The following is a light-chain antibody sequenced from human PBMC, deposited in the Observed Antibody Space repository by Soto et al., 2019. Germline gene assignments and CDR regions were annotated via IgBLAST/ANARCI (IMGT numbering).Light chain of an antibody. Sequence: EIVMTQSPATLSVSPGERATLSCRASQSVSSNLAWYQQKPGQAPRLLIYGASTRATGIPARFSGSGSGTEFTLTISSLQSGDFAVYYCQQYHNWPRTFGQGTKVEIK. J-gene: IGKJ1*01. CDR2: GAS. CDR3: QQYHNWPRT. V-gene: IGKV3-15*01. CDR1: QSVSSN.